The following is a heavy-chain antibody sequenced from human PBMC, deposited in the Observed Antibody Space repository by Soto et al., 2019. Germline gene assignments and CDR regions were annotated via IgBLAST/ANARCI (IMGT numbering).Heavy chain of an antibody. CDR1: GGSVSSGAYY. CDR2: IYYSGST. J-gene: IGHJ3*02. D-gene: IGHD5-12*01. Sequence: PLSLTCTVSGGSVSSGAYYWTWIRQRPGKGLEWIGYIYYSGSTYYSPSLKSRLSISLDTSKNQFSLRLNSVTAADTAMYYCARARLRAVYAFDIWGQGTMVTVSS. CDR3: ARARLRAVYAFDI. V-gene: IGHV4-31*03.